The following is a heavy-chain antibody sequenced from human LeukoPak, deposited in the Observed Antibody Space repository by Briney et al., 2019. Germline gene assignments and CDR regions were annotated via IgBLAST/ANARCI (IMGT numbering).Heavy chain of an antibody. V-gene: IGHV4-4*07. D-gene: IGHD3-10*01. CDR1: GGSISSFY. CDR3: ARVIYYGSGSYWYFDL. CDR2: IYTSGST. J-gene: IGHJ2*01. Sequence: SETLSLTCTVSGGSISSFYWSWIRQPAGKGLEWIGRIYTSGSTNYNPSLKSRVTMSVDTFKNQFSLRLTSVTAADTAVYYCARVIYYGSGSYWYFDLWGRGTLVTVSS.